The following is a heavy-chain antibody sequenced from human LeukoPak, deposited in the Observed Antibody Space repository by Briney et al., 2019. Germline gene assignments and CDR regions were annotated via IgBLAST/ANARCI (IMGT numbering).Heavy chain of an antibody. J-gene: IGHJ4*02. Sequence: ASVKVSCKASGYTFTGYYMHWVRQAPAQGLEWMGWINPNSGGTNYAQKFQGRVTMTRDTSISTAYMELSRLRSDDTAVYYCARSITMVRGVIIGIDYWGQGTLVTVSS. CDR1: GYTFTGYY. CDR2: INPNSGGT. CDR3: ARSITMVRGVIIGIDY. V-gene: IGHV1-2*02. D-gene: IGHD3-10*01.